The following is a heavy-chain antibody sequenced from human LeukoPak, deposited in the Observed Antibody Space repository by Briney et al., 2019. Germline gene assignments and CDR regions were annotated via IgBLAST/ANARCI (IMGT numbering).Heavy chain of an antibody. CDR2: IKQDGSEK. Sequence: PGGSLRLSCAASGFTFSSYWMSWVRQAPGKGLEWVANIKQDGSEKYYVDSVKGRFTISRDNAKNSLYLQMNSLRAEDTAVYYCARTREGVRKYSSSSPFDYWGQGTLVTVSS. D-gene: IGHD6-6*01. CDR3: ARTREGVRKYSSSSPFDY. CDR1: GFTFSSYW. J-gene: IGHJ4*02. V-gene: IGHV3-7*01.